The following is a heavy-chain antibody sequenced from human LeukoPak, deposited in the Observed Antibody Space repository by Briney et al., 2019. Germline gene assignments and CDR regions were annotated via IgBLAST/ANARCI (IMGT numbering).Heavy chain of an antibody. CDR1: GGSISSYY. D-gene: IGHD3-10*01. CDR2: IHYSGST. J-gene: IGHJ6*03. Sequence: PSETLSLTCTVSGGSISSYYWSWIRQPPGKGLQWIGYIHYSGSTNYNPSLKSRVTISVDTSKNQFSLKLSSVTAADTAVYYCARVNYGSGNYFYYYYYMDVWGKGTTVTISS. V-gene: IGHV4-59*12. CDR3: ARVNYGSGNYFYYYYYMDV.